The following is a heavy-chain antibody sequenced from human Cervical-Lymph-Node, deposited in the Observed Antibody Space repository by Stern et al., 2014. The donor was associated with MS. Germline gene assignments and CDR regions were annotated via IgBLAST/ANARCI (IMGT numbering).Heavy chain of an antibody. J-gene: IGHJ4*02. Sequence: MQLVESGPGLVKPSETLSLTCTVSAYSISSGYYWDWIRQPPGKALEWIGSIYHSGTTYYNPSPKSRVTISVDNSKNQLSLQKSSVTAADTAVYYCARVGCSGGSCPFDYWGQGTLVTVSS. CDR1: AYSISSGYY. V-gene: IGHV4-38-2*02. CDR3: ARVGCSGGSCPFDY. D-gene: IGHD2-15*01. CDR2: IYHSGTT.